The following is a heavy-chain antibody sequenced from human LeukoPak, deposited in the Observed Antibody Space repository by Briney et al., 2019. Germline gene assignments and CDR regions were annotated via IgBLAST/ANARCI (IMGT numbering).Heavy chain of an antibody. J-gene: IGHJ5*02. CDR2: ISGSGGNT. D-gene: IGHD6-19*01. CDR1: GFTFSSDA. CDR3: AKGPYNTAVANTNGWFDP. V-gene: IGHV3-23*01. Sequence: PGGSLRLSCAASGFTFSSDAMSLFRRAPGKGLEWVSSISGSGGNTYYAQSVKGRFTISRDNSENTLYLQMDTLRADDTALYFCAKGPYNTAVANTNGWFDPWGQGTLVTVSS.